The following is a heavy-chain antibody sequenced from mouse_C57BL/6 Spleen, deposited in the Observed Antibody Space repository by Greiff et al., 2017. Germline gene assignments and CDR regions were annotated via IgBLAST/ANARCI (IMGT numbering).Heavy chain of an antibody. Sequence: QVQLQQPGAELVLPGASVKLSCKASGYTFTSYWMHWVKQRPGQGLEWIGEIDPSDSYTNYNQKFKGKSTLTVDKSSSTAYMQLSSLTSEDSAVYYCASSFNYYWFAYWGQGTMVTVSA. D-gene: IGHD2-1*01. CDR1: GYTFTSYW. CDR3: ASSFNYYWFAY. J-gene: IGHJ3*01. V-gene: IGHV1-69*01. CDR2: IDPSDSYT.